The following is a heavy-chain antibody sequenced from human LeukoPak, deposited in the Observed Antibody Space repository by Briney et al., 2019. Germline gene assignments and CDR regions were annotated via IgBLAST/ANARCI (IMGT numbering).Heavy chain of an antibody. D-gene: IGHD3-10*01. CDR2: IYTSGST. CDR1: GASISSGSYY. V-gene: IGHV4-61*02. CDR3: AREWGLYYGSGSYIDY. J-gene: IGHJ4*02. Sequence: SETLSLTCTVSGASISSGSYYWSWIRQPAGKGLEWIGRIYTSGSTNYNPSLKSRVTMSVDTSKNQFSLKLSSVTAADTAVYYCAREWGLYYGSGSYIDYWGQGTLVTVSS.